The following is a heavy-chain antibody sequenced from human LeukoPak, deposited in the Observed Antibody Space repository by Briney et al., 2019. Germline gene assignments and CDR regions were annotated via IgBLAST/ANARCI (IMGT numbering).Heavy chain of an antibody. CDR3: ARVGSIFGVAPFDY. CDR2: ISSSSSYI. D-gene: IGHD3-3*02. CDR1: GFTFSSYS. Sequence: GGSLRLSCAASGFTFSSYSMNWVRQAPGKGLEWVSSISSSSSYIYYADSVKGRFTISRDNAKNSLYLQMNSLRAEDTAVYYCARVGSIFGVAPFDYWGQGTLVTVSS. J-gene: IGHJ4*02. V-gene: IGHV3-21*01.